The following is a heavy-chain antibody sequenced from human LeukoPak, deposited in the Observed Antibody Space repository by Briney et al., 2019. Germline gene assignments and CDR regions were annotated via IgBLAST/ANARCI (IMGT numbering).Heavy chain of an antibody. CDR2: IYTGGSR. V-gene: IGHV3-53*01. D-gene: IGHD6-13*01. CDR1: GFTVSSNY. J-gene: IGHJ4*02. Sequence: GGSLRLSCAASGFTVSSNYMSWVRQAPGKGLEYVSVIYTGGSRYYADSVKGRFTISRDKSKNTLDLQMDSLRAEDTAVYYCARLIAAAGRVHFDSWGQGTLVTVSS. CDR3: ARLIAAAGRVHFDS.